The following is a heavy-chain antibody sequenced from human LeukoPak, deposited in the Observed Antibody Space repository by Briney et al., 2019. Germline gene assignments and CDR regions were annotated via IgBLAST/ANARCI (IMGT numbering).Heavy chain of an antibody. Sequence: GGSLRLSCAASGFTFSSFGMHWVPQPPAKGWEGGAFIRYGGTNEYYADSVKGRFTISRDNSKNTLSLLMNGLRVEDTAVYYCARDQHYDVLTAFGLDVWGQGTTVTVSS. J-gene: IGHJ6*02. CDR2: IRYGGTNE. CDR3: ARDQHYDVLTAFGLDV. D-gene: IGHD3-9*01. CDR1: GFTFSSFG. V-gene: IGHV3-30*02.